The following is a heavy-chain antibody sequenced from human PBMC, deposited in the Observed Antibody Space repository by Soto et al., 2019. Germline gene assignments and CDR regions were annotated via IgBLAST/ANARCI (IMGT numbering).Heavy chain of an antibody. D-gene: IGHD3-22*01. CDR1: CGSISSGGYY. J-gene: IGHJ3*02. Sequence: SETLSLTCTVSCGSISSGGYYWSWIRQHPGKGLEWIGYIYYSGSTYYNPSLKSRVTISVDTSKNQFSLKLSSVTAADTAVYYCARDRGSIVRDAVVIWGQGTMGTV. CDR3: ARDRGSIVRDAVVI. V-gene: IGHV4-31*03. CDR2: IYYSGST.